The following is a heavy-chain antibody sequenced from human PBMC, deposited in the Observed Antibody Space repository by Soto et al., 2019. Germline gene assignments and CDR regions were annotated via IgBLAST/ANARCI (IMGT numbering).Heavy chain of an antibody. V-gene: IGHV3-21*01. CDR3: ESEDTRWPLSFGLDV. CDR1: GFPFTTYS. J-gene: IGHJ6*02. CDR2: FSTRSDT. Sequence: GGSLRLSCAASGFPFTTYSMNWVRQAPGKGLEWVSSFSTRSDTYYAGSVKGRFTIYRDNATNSVSLKMNSVSAADTAVYYCESEDTRWPLSFGLDVWGQGTTVTVSS. D-gene: IGHD2-15*01.